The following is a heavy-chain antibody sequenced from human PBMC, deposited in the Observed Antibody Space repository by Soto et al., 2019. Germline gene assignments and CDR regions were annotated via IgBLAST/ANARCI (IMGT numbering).Heavy chain of an antibody. J-gene: IGHJ4*02. Sequence: QVQLQESGPGLVKPSQTLSLTCTVSGGSISSGDYYWSWIRQPPGKGLEWIGYIYYSGSTYYNPSLKSRVTISVDTSKNQFSLKLSSMTAADTAVYYCAREPVDILTGYSPGFDYWGQGTLVTVSS. CDR1: GGSISSGDYY. V-gene: IGHV4-30-4*01. CDR2: IYYSGST. CDR3: AREPVDILTGYSPGFDY. D-gene: IGHD3-9*01.